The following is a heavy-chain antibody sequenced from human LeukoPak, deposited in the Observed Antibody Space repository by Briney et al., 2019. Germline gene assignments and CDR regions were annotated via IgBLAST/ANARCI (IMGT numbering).Heavy chain of an antibody. Sequence: SETLSLTCTVSGGSISSGGYYWSWIRQHPGKGMEWIGYIYYSGSTYYNPSLKSRVTISVDTSKNQFSLKLSSVTAADTAVYDCAGNCSSNSCYPGGMDVWGQGTTVTVSS. D-gene: IGHD2-2*01. CDR3: AGNCSSNSCYPGGMDV. J-gene: IGHJ6*02. CDR2: IYYSGST. CDR1: GGSISSGGYY. V-gene: IGHV4-31*03.